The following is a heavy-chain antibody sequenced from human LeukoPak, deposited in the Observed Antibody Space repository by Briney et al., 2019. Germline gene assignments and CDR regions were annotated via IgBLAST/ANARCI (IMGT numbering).Heavy chain of an antibody. J-gene: IGHJ4*02. D-gene: IGHD3-16*02. CDR2: ISYSGST. CDR1: GGSISSGDYY. V-gene: IGHV4-39*01. CDR3: ARRTFGGVIAY. Sequence: SETLSLTCNVSGGSISSGDYYWGWIRQPPGKGLEWIATISYSGSTYYNPSVKSRVTISIDTSKNQFSLRLSSVTAADTAVYYCARRTFGGVIAYWGQGTLVTVSS.